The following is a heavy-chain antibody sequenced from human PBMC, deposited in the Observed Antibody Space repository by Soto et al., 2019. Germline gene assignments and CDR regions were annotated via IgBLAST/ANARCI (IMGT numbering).Heavy chain of an antibody. CDR3: ARDVGYSGTGDY. Sequence: ASVKVSCTASGYTFTSYAMHWVRQAPGQRLEWMGWINAGNGNTKYAQKLQGRVTMTTDTSTSTAYMELRSLRSDDTAVYYCARDVGYSGTGDYWGQGTLVTVSS. CDR1: GYTFTSYA. D-gene: IGHD5-12*01. J-gene: IGHJ4*02. V-gene: IGHV1-3*01. CDR2: INAGNGNT.